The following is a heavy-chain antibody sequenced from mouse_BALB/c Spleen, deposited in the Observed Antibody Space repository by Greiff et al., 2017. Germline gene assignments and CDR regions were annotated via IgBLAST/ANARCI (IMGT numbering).Heavy chain of an antibody. D-gene: IGHD1-2*01. Sequence: VQLKESGPGLVAPSQSLSITCTVSGFSLTGYGVNWVRQPPGKGLEWLGMIWGDGSTDYNSALKSRLSISKDNSKSQVFLKMNSLQTDDTARYYCARDREFTTATGIYYAMDYWGQGTSVTVSS. CDR2: IWGDGST. V-gene: IGHV2-6-7*01. CDR1: GFSLTGYG. CDR3: ARDREFTTATGIYYAMDY. J-gene: IGHJ4*01.